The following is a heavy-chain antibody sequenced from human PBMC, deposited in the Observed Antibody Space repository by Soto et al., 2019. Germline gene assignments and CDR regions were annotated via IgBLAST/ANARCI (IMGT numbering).Heavy chain of an antibody. CDR3: ARVDYGVDNWFDP. D-gene: IGHD4-17*01. J-gene: IGHJ5*02. Sequence: PGGSLRLSCAVSGFTFSSYAMHWVRQAPGKGLEWVAVISYDGSNKYYADSVKGRFTISRDNSKNTLYLQMNSLRAEDTAVYYCARVDYGVDNWFDPWGQGTLVTSPQ. CDR2: ISYDGSNK. CDR1: GFTFSSYA. V-gene: IGHV3-30-3*01.